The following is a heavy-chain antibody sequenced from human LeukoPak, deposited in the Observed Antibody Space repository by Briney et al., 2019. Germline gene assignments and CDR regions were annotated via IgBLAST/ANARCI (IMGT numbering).Heavy chain of an antibody. Sequence: PSETLSLTCSVSGVSIYSSTYYWAWIRQPPGKGLEFLGSIYYNEDTFHNPSLKSRLTISVDTSANLFSLRLTSVTAADTATYYCARQLAAGNDGFDVWGQGTVVTVSS. V-gene: IGHV4-39*01. D-gene: IGHD2-15*01. CDR3: ARQLAAGNDGFDV. J-gene: IGHJ3*01. CDR2: IYYNEDT. CDR1: GVSIYSSTYY.